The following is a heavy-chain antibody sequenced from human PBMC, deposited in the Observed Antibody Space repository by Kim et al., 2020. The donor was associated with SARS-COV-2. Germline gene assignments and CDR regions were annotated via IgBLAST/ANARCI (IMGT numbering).Heavy chain of an antibody. J-gene: IGHJ1*01. CDR3: AKESYSSGAKYFQH. Sequence: ADPVKGRFTISRDNSKNTLYLQMHSLRAEDTAVYYCAKESYSSGAKYFQHWGQGTLVTVSS. D-gene: IGHD6-19*01. V-gene: IGHV3-30*02.